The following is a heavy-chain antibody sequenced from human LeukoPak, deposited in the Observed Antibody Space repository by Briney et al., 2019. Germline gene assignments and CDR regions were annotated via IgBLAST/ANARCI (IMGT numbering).Heavy chain of an antibody. J-gene: IGHJ3*02. D-gene: IGHD6-6*01. CDR3: TREAPDAFDI. CDR1: GFTSKTYE. CDR2: ISGGGRAI. V-gene: IGHV3-48*03. Sequence: PGGSLRLSCVASGFTSKTYEMNWVRQAPGKGLEWISYISGGGRAIHHADFVKGRFTISRDDAKNSLYLQMNSLRAEDTAVYYCTREAPDAFDIWGQGTMVTVSS.